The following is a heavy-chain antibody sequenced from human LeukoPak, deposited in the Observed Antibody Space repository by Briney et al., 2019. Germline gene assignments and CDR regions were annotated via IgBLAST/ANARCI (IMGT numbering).Heavy chain of an antibody. CDR2: IYYSGST. D-gene: IGHD1-26*01. J-gene: IGHJ4*02. CDR1: GGSISSYY. V-gene: IGHV4-59*01. CDR3: ARGVNSGYFDY. Sequence: SETLSLTCTVSGGSISSYYWTWIRQPPGKGLEWIGYIYYSGSTNYNPSLKSRVTISVDTSKNQFSLKLTSVTAADTAVYYCARGVNSGYFDYCGQGTLVSVSS.